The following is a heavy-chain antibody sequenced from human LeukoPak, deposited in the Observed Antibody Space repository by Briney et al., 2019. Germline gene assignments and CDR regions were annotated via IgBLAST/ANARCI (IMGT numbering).Heavy chain of an antibody. D-gene: IGHD1-26*01. J-gene: IGHJ4*02. CDR3: ARGGGGSYSVDY. V-gene: IGHV3-64*01. CDR2: ISSNGGST. Sequence: GSLRLSCAASGFTLSSYAMHWVRQAPGKGLEYVSAISSNGGSTYYANSVKGRFTISRDNSKNTLYLQMGSLRAEDMAVYYCARGGGGSYSVDYWGQGTLVTVSS. CDR1: GFTLSSYA.